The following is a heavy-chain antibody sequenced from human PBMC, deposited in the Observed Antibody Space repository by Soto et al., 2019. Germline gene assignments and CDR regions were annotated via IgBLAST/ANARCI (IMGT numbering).Heavy chain of an antibody. CDR3: ARVEPTFSGRLVLNAFDI. Sequence: GASVKVSCKASGYTFTSYGISWVRQAPGQGLEWMGWISAYNGNTNYAQKLQGRVTMTTDTSTSTAYMELRSLRSDDTAVYYCARVEPTFSGRLVLNAFDIWGQGTMVTVS. D-gene: IGHD6-19*01. CDR2: ISAYNGNT. V-gene: IGHV1-18*01. CDR1: GYTFTSYG. J-gene: IGHJ3*02.